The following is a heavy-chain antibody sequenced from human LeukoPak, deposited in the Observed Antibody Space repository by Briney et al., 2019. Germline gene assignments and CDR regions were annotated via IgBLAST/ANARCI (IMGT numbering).Heavy chain of an antibody. Sequence: GASMKVSCKASGYTFTSYGISWVRQAPGQGLEWMGGIIPIFGTANYAQKFQGRVTITADESTSTAYMELSSLRSEDTAVYYCATALESYYYYYYMDVWGKGTTVTISS. CDR2: IIPIFGTA. V-gene: IGHV1-69*13. CDR1: GYTFTSYG. CDR3: ATALESYYYYYYMDV. J-gene: IGHJ6*03. D-gene: IGHD1-1*01.